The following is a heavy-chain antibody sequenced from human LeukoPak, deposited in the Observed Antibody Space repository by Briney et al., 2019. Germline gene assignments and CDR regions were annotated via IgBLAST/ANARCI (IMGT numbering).Heavy chain of an antibody. CDR1: GYTFTNYA. Sequence: ASVKVSCKASGYTFTNYAMNWVRQAPGQGLEWMGWINTNTGNPTYAQGFTGRFVFSLDTSVSTTYLQISSLKAEDTAVYYCARVGGSYVDAFDIWGHGTKVTVSS. D-gene: IGHD1-26*01. CDR3: ARVGGSYVDAFDI. J-gene: IGHJ3*02. CDR2: INTNTGNP. V-gene: IGHV7-4-1*02.